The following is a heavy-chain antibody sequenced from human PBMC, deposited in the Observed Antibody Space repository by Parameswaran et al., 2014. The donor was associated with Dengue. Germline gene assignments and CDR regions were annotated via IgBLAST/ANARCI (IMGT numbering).Heavy chain of an antibody. CDR3: ARDLGFCTGGRCQRVFDP. CDR2: ISSTSTYI. Sequence: WIRQPPGKGLEWVSSISSTSTYIYYADSVKGRFTISRDNAKNSLYLQMNSLRAEDTAMYYCARDLGFCTGGRCQRVFDPWGQGTLVTVSS. J-gene: IGHJ5*02. V-gene: IGHV3-21*01. D-gene: IGHD2-15*01.